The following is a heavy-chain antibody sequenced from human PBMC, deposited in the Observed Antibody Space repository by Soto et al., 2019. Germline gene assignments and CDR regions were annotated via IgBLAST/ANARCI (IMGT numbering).Heavy chain of an antibody. Sequence: PGGSLRLSCAASGFTFSSYGMHWVRQAPGKGLEWVAVIWYDGSNKYYADSVKGRFTISRDNSKNTLYLQMNSLRAEDTAVYYCARVHVPVYYDFWSGPYGMDVWGQGTTVTVSS. CDR2: IWYDGSNK. J-gene: IGHJ6*02. D-gene: IGHD3-3*01. V-gene: IGHV3-33*01. CDR3: ARVHVPVYYDFWSGPYGMDV. CDR1: GFTFSSYG.